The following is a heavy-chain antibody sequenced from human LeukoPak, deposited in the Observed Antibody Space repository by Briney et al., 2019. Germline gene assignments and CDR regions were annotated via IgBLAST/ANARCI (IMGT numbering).Heavy chain of an antibody. CDR3: AKPRYSSSWYWFDP. Sequence: GGSLRLSCAASGLTFSSYAMSWVRQAPGKGLEWVSGISGSGGRTYYADSVKGRFTISRGNSKNTLYLQMNSLRAEDTAVYYCAKPRYSSSWYWFDPWGQGTLVTVSS. D-gene: IGHD6-13*01. V-gene: IGHV3-23*01. J-gene: IGHJ5*02. CDR2: ISGSGGRT. CDR1: GLTFSSYA.